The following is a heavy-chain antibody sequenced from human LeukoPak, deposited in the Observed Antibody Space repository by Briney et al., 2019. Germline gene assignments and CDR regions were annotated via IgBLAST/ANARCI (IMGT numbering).Heavy chain of an antibody. CDR3: AKDRPHSSAEPFNFDY. Sequence: PGGCLRLSCAAPGFTFSSYAMSWVRQGPGKGLEWVSDTHGSGGSTYYADSVRGRFTISRDNSKNTLYLQMNSLRVEDTAVYYCAKDRPHSSAEPFNFDYWGQGTLVTVSS. CDR2: THGSGGST. J-gene: IGHJ4*02. CDR1: GFTFSSYA. V-gene: IGHV3-23*01. D-gene: IGHD1-14*01.